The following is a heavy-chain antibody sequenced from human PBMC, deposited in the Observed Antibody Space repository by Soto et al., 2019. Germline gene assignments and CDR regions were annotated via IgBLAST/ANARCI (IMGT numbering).Heavy chain of an antibody. V-gene: IGHV1-18*01. CDR2: INTNNGNT. CDR1: GYTFTSYG. J-gene: IGHJ3*01. D-gene: IGHD2-15*01. Sequence: QVQLVQSGAVVKKPGASVKVSCKASGYTFTSYGIGWVRQAPGQGLEWMGWINTNNGNTNSAQRLQGRVTMTADTSTRTGYMELRSLRADDTAFYYCARDLLGCFYVWGRGTMVTISS. CDR3: ARDLLGCFYV.